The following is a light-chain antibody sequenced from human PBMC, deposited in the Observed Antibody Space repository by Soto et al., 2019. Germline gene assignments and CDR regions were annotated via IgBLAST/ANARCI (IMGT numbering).Light chain of an antibody. CDR2: DVS. V-gene: IGLV2-14*03. Sequence: QSALTQPASVSASPGQSITISCTGTSSDIGGYNYVSWYQQHPGKAPKLMISDVSNRPSGVSDRFSGSKSGNTASLTISGLHAEDEADYFCSSYTTRSTYVVLGGGTKLTVL. CDR3: SSYTTRSTYVV. J-gene: IGLJ2*01. CDR1: SSDIGGYNY.